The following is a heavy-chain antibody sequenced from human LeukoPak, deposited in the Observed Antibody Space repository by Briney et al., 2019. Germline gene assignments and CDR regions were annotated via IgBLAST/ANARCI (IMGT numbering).Heavy chain of an antibody. CDR3: AAIVVVPAATSPLDYYYGMDV. CDR2: IVVGSGNT. J-gene: IGHJ6*02. CDR1: GFTFTSSA. D-gene: IGHD2-2*01. V-gene: IGHV1-58*02. Sequence: ASVKVSCKASGFTFTSSAMQWVRQARGQRLEWIGWIVVGSGNTNYAQKFQERVTITRDMSTSTAYMELSSLRSEDTAVYYCAAIVVVPAATSPLDYYYGMDVWGQGTTVTVSS.